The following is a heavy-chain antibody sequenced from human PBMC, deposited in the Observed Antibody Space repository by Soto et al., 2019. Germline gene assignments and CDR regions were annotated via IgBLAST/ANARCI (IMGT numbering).Heavy chain of an antibody. J-gene: IGHJ5*02. D-gene: IGHD3-3*01. Sequence: QVQLQESGPGLVKPSQTLSLTCTVSGGSISSGDYYWSWIRQHPGKGLEWIGYIYYSGSTYYNPSLTSRVTISVDTSKNHFSLNLSSVSAADTAVYSCARWWSGSRQGFDPWGQGTLVTVSS. CDR3: ARWWSGSRQGFDP. CDR1: GGSISSGDYY. CDR2: IYYSGST. V-gene: IGHV4-31*03.